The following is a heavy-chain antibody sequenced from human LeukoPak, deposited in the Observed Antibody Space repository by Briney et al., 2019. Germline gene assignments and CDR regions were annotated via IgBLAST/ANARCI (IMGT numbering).Heavy chain of an antibody. CDR1: GYSISSSNY. V-gene: IGHV4-28*05. Sequence: SETLSLTCAVSGYSISSSNYWAWIRQPPGKGLEWIGHIYYSGSIYYNPSLKSRVTMSVDTSKNQFSLKLSSVTAVDTAVYYCARKATTGPTKAAFDIWGQGAMVTVSS. D-gene: IGHD4-17*01. J-gene: IGHJ3*02. CDR3: ARKATTGPTKAAFDI. CDR2: IYYSGSI.